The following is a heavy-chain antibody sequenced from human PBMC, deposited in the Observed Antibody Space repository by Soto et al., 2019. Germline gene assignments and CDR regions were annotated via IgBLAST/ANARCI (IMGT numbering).Heavy chain of an antibody. V-gene: IGHV4-39*01. CDR3: ARLYTGYDRNWFDP. Sequence: QLQLQESGPGLVKPSETLSLTCTVSGGSISSSSYYWGWIRQPPGKGLEWIGSIYYSGSTYYNPSLKSRVTISVDTSKNQFSLKLSSVTAADTAVYYCARLYTGYDRNWFDPWGQGTLVTVS. CDR1: GGSISSSSYY. CDR2: IYYSGST. J-gene: IGHJ5*02. D-gene: IGHD5-12*01.